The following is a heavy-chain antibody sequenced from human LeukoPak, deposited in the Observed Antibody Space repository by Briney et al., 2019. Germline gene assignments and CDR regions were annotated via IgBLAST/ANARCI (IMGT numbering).Heavy chain of an antibody. CDR1: GFTFSDYS. CDR3: AKDLHYLYYYDSSGYYPQNDY. V-gene: IGHV3-23*01. D-gene: IGHD3-22*01. Sequence: GGSLRLSCAASGFTFSDYSMSWVRQAPGKGLEWVSAISHTSEYTHHADSVKGRFTISRDNSKNTLYLQMNSLRAEDTAVYYCAKDLHYLYYYDSSGYYPQNDYWGQGTLVTVSS. CDR2: ISHTSEYT. J-gene: IGHJ4*02.